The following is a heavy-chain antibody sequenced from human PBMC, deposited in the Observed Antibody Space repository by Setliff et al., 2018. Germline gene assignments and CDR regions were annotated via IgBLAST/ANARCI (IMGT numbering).Heavy chain of an antibody. D-gene: IGHD3-22*01. CDR1: GYSFTSYW. V-gene: IGHV5-51*01. CDR2: TYPGDSDT. CDR3: ARYDSSGYHYYYGMDV. J-gene: IGHJ6*02. Sequence: EESLKISCKGSGYSFTSYWIGWVRQMPGKGLEWMGITYPGDSDTRYSPSFQGQVTISADKSISTAYLQWSSLKASDTAMYYCARYDSSGYHYYYGMDVWGQGTTVTVSS.